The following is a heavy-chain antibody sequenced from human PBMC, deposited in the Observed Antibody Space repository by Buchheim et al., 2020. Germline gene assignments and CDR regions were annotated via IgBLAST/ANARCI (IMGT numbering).Heavy chain of an antibody. Sequence: QVQLVESGGGVVQPGRSLRLSCAASGFTFSSYGMHWVRQAPGKGLEWVAVISYDGSNKYYADSVKGRFTISRANSKNTLYLQMNSLRAEDTAVYYCARDYYDSSGYFIPFDYWGQGTL. CDR2: ISYDGSNK. CDR3: ARDYYDSSGYFIPFDY. J-gene: IGHJ4*02. CDR1: GFTFSSYG. D-gene: IGHD3-22*01. V-gene: IGHV3-30*03.